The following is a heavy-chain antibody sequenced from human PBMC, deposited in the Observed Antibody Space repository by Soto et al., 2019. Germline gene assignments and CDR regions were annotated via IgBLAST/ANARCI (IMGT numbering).Heavy chain of an antibody. V-gene: IGHV4-4*02. CDR2: IYHSGST. Sequence: SETLSLTCAVSSGSISSSNWWSCVRQPPGQGLEWIGEIYHSGSTNYNPSLKSRVTISVDKSKNQFSLKLSSVTAADTAVYYCARFKGYCSGGSCYRTTKYYYYMDVWGKGTTVTVSS. D-gene: IGHD2-15*01. J-gene: IGHJ6*03. CDR1: SGSISSSNW. CDR3: ARFKGYCSGGSCYRTTKYYYYMDV.